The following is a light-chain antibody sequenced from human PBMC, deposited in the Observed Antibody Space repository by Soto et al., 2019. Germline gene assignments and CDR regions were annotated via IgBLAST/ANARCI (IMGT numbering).Light chain of an antibody. V-gene: IGLV2-14*01. Sequence: QSVLTQPASVSGSPGQSITISCTGTSSDVGNYNYVSWYQHHPGNAPKLMIYEVNNRPSRVSNRFSGSKSGNTASLTISGLQAEDDADYYCSSYTSSSTLVFGGGTKLTVL. CDR1: SSDVGNYNY. CDR3: SSYTSSSTLV. CDR2: EVN. J-gene: IGLJ3*02.